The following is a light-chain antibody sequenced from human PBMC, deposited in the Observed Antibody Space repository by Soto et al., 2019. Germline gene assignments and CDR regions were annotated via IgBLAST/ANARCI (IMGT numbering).Light chain of an antibody. CDR1: SANIGAGYD. CDR2: GNS. CDR3: QSYDTSLTSYV. V-gene: IGLV1-40*01. J-gene: IGLJ1*01. Sequence: SVLTHPPSVSGAPGQRVTIACTGSSANIGAGYDVHWYQQLPGTAPKLLIYGNSNRPSGVPDRFSGSKSGTSASLAITGLQAEDEADSYCQSYDTSLTSYVFGTGTKVTVL.